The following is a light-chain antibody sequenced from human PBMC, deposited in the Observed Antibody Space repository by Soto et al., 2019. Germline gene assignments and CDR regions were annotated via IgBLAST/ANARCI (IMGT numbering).Light chain of an antibody. CDR1: QTVSRYY. V-gene: IGKV3D-7*01. J-gene: IGKJ4*01. Sequence: VLTQSPATLSLSPGGRAILSCRASQTVSRYYLSWYQKKPGPPPRLLIYGASTRATGVPDRFSGSGSGADFTLTSSSLQPEDFAVYYCQQALTFGGGTTVE. CDR3: QQALT. CDR2: GAS.